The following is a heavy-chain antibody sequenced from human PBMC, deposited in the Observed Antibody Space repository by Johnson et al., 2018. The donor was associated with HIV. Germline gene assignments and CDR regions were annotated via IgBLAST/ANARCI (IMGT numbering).Heavy chain of an antibody. D-gene: IGHD3-22*01. CDR3: ARERNMIVVDDDAFDI. CDR1: GFTFSSYA. Sequence: QMQLVESGGGVVQPGRSLRLSCAASGFTFSSYAMHWVRQAPGKGLEWVAVISYDGSNQYYADSVKGRFTLSRDHSKNTLYLQMNSLRAEDTAVYYCARERNMIVVDDDAFDIWGQGTMVTVSS. CDR2: ISYDGSNQ. V-gene: IGHV3-30-3*01. J-gene: IGHJ3*02.